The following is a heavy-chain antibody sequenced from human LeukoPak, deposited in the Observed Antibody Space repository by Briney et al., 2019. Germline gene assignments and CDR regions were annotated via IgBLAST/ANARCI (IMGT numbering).Heavy chain of an antibody. CDR1: GFTFSDYA. J-gene: IGHJ4*02. D-gene: IGHD3-10*01. CDR2: IYSGGST. CDR3: ARDRYYYGSGSYPDY. V-gene: IGHV3-66*01. Sequence: GGSLRLSCAASGFTFSDYAMSWVRQAPGKGLEWVSVIYSGGSTYYADSVKGRFTISRDNSKNTLYLQMNSLRAEDTAVYYCARDRYYYGSGSYPDYWGQGTLVTVSS.